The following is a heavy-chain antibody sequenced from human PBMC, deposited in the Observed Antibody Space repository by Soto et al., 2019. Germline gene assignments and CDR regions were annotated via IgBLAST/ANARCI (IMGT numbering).Heavy chain of an antibody. CDR1: GYTFTSYD. Sequence: GASVKVSCKASGYTFTSYDINWVRQATGQGLEWMGWMNPNSGNTGYAQKFQGRVTMTRNTSISTAYMELSSLRSEDTAVYYCAIVVAAPYYMDVWGKGTTVTVSS. J-gene: IGHJ6*03. CDR3: AIVVAAPYYMDV. D-gene: IGHD2-15*01. V-gene: IGHV1-8*01. CDR2: MNPNSGNT.